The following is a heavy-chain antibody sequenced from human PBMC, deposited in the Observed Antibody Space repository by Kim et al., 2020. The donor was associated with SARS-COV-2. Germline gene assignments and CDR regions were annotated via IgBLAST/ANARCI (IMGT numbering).Heavy chain of an antibody. D-gene: IGHD3-22*01. Sequence: GGSLRLSCAASGFTFSDYYMSWIRQAPGKGLEWVSYISSSGSTIYYADSVKGRFTISRDNAKNSLYLQMNSLRAEDTAVYYCARSRYYYDSSGYLLGYWGQGTLVTVSS. J-gene: IGHJ4*02. CDR2: ISSSGSTI. CDR3: ARSRYYYDSSGYLLGY. CDR1: GFTFSDYY. V-gene: IGHV3-11*01.